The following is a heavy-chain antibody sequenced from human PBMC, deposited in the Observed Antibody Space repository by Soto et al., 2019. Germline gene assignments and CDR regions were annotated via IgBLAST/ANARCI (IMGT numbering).Heavy chain of an antibody. CDR3: AKGPGTIVTSVFWFDP. CDR2: ISGSGGST. J-gene: IGHJ5*02. D-gene: IGHD4-4*01. V-gene: IGHV3-23*01. Sequence: VGSLRLSCAASGFTFSSYAMSWVRQAPGKGLEWVSAISGSGGSTYYADSVKGRFTISRDNSKNTLYLQMNSLRAEDTAVYYCAKGPGTIVTSVFWFDPWGQGTLVTVSS. CDR1: GFTFSSYA.